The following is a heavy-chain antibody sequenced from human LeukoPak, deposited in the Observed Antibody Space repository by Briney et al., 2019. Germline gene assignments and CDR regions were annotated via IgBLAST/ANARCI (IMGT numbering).Heavy chain of an antibody. J-gene: IGHJ4*02. Sequence: PGGPLRLSCAASGLPFNNYVMTWVPHTPGKGLEWVSAISGSGGSTYYADSVKGWFTIPRDNSKNTLYLQMNSLRAEDTALYYCAKDDYGDYGWPIDYWGQGTLVTVSA. CDR1: GLPFNNYV. CDR3: AKDDYGDYGWPIDY. V-gene: IGHV3-23*01. CDR2: ISGSGGST. D-gene: IGHD4-17*01.